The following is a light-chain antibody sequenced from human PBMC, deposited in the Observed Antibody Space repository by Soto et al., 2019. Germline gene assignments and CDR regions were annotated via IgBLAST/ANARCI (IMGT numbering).Light chain of an antibody. CDR1: QTINNL. Sequence: DIQMTQSPSTLSASVGDTVTITCRTSQTINNLLAWYQKKPGKAPGPLIFDASTVNPGVPSRFSGGGSGTDFTLPISDLQPDDFAAYYCQHYDIYGRLTFGPGTKVDIK. CDR2: DAS. J-gene: IGKJ3*01. CDR3: QHYDIYGRLT. V-gene: IGKV1-5*01.